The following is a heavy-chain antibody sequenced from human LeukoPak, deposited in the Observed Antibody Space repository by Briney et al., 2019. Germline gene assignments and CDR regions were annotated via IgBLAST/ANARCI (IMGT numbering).Heavy chain of an antibody. Sequence: GGSLRLSCAASGFTFSSYGMSWVRQAPGRGLEWVSAISGSGGSTYYADSVKGRFTISRDNSKNTLYLQMNSLRAEDTAVYYCAKGGIYSIDYWGQGTLVTVSS. D-gene: IGHD5-12*01. CDR2: ISGSGGST. CDR3: AKGGIYSIDY. CDR1: GFTFSSYG. V-gene: IGHV3-23*01. J-gene: IGHJ4*02.